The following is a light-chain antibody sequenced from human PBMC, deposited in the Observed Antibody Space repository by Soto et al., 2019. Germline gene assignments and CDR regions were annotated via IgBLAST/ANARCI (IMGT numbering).Light chain of an antibody. CDR1: ILAKKY. Sequence: SYELTQPSSVSVSPGQTAKITCSGDILAKKYGRCFQYKAGEAPILVIYKDRERPSGIPERFSGSSSGSTVTLTISGAQVEDEADYYCYSAADDSHVFGGGTKVTVL. J-gene: IGLJ2*01. V-gene: IGLV3-27*01. CDR2: KDR. CDR3: YSAADDSHV.